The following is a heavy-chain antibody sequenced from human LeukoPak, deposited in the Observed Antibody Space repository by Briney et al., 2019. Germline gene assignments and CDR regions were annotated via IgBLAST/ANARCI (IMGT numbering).Heavy chain of an antibody. CDR1: GFTFSSYS. J-gene: IGHJ6*03. CDR2: ISSSSSYI. Sequence: GGSLRLSCAASGFTFSSYSMNWVRQAPGKGLEWVSSISSSSSYIYYADSVKGRFTISRDNAKNSLYLQMNSLRAEDTAVYYCAKDGEMVRGVIHYYYYYMDVWGKGTTVTVSS. V-gene: IGHV3-21*01. CDR3: AKDGEMVRGVIHYYYYYMDV. D-gene: IGHD3-10*01.